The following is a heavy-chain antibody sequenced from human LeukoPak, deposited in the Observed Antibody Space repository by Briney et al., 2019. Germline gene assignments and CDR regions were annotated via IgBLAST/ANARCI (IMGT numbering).Heavy chain of an antibody. CDR3: ARVAGDPIYYYYYMDV. Sequence: SETLSLTCAVYGGSFSGYYWRWIRQSPGKGLEWIGEINDSGSTNYDPSLKSRVTISVDTSKNQIPLKLTSVTAADTAVYYCARVAGDPIYYYYYMDVWGKGTTVTVSS. D-gene: IGHD7-27*01. J-gene: IGHJ6*03. V-gene: IGHV4-34*01. CDR1: GGSFSGYY. CDR2: INDSGST.